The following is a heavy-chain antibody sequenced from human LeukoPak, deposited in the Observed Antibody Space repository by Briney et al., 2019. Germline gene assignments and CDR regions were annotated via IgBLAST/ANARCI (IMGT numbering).Heavy chain of an antibody. CDR1: GGSISSYY. CDR3: AGATTVTTNIRDAFDI. Sequence: SETLSLTCTVSGGSISSYYWSWIRQPAGKGLEWIGRIYTSGSTNYNPSLKSRVTMSVDTSKNQFSLKLSSVTAADTAVYYCAGATTVTTNIRDAFDIWGQGTMVTVSS. D-gene: IGHD4-17*01. V-gene: IGHV4-4*07. CDR2: IYTSGST. J-gene: IGHJ3*02.